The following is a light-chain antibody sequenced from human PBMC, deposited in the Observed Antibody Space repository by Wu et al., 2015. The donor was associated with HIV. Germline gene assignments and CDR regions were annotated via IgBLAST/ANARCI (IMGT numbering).Light chain of an antibody. V-gene: IGKV3-20*01. CDR2: GAS. J-gene: IGKJ3*01. CDR3: QQYGTSPPT. CDR1: ESVMSTY. Sequence: EIVLTQSPDTLSLSPGERATLSCRASESVMSTYLAWYHQKPGQAPRLLIYGASSRAIGIPDRFSGSGSGTDFTLTISRLDPDDFAVYYCQQYGTSPPTFGPGTKVDMK.